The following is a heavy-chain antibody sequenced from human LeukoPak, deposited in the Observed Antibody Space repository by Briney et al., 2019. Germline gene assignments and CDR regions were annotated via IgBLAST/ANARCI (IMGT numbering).Heavy chain of an antibody. CDR3: ARQSPRSYSSSWSNFDY. CDR1: GYSFTSYW. V-gene: IGHV5-51*01. J-gene: IGHJ4*02. CDR2: IYPGDSDT. Sequence: GESLKISCKGSGYSFTSYWIGWVRQMPGKGLEWMGIIYPGDSDTRYSPSFQGQVTISADKSISTAYLQWSSLKASDTAMYYCARQSPRSYSSSWSNFDYWGQGTLVTVSS. D-gene: IGHD6-13*01.